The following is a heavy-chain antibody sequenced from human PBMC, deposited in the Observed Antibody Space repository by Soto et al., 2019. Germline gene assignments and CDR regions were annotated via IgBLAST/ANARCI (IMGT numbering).Heavy chain of an antibody. CDR3: ARGPEALDWLFIVPPQTNWFDP. J-gene: IGHJ5*02. D-gene: IGHD3-9*01. V-gene: IGHV1-8*01. CDR1: GYTFTSYD. Sequence: QVQLVQSGAEVKKPGASVKVSCKASGYTFTSYDINWVRQATGQGLEWMGWMNTNSGNTGYAQKFQGRVTMTRTPSISTAYMELSSLRSENTAVYYCARGPEALDWLFIVPPQTNWFDPWGQGTLVTVSS. CDR2: MNTNSGNT.